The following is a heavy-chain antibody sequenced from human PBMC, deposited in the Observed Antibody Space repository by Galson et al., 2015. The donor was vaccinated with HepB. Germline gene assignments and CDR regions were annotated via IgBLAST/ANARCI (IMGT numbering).Heavy chain of an antibody. CDR1: GFAFGTYG. CDR2: IWYDGSDE. CDR3: AKMVAMVRGVFDT. D-gene: IGHD3-10*01. Sequence: CAASGFAFGTYGMHWVRQAPGKGLEWVAVIWYDGSDEAYADSVKGRFTISRDNSKNTLYLQMNSLRAEDTAVYYCAKMVAMVRGVFDTWGQGTLVTVSS. J-gene: IGHJ5*02. V-gene: IGHV3-33*06.